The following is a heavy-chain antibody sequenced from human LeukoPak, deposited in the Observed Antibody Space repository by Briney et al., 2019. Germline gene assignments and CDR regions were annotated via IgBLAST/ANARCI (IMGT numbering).Heavy chain of an antibody. J-gene: IGHJ4*02. Sequence: GGSLRLSCAASGFSFSSHWMSWVRQAPGKGLEWVANIEQDGSETYYVDSVKGRFTISRDNAKNSLYLQMSSLRAEDTAAYYCARLYSTGCYGGPDYWGQGTLVTVSS. CDR2: IEQDGSET. CDR3: ARLYSTGCYGGPDY. V-gene: IGHV3-7*01. D-gene: IGHD6-19*01. CDR1: GFSFSSHW.